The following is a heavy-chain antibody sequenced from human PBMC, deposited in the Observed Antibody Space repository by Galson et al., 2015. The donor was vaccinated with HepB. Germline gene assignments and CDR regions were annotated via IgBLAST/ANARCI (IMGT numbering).Heavy chain of an antibody. D-gene: IGHD1-26*01. V-gene: IGHV1-18*04. J-gene: IGHJ4*02. CDR3: AGSPDPYYFDY. CDR2: ISSYNGQT. Sequence: SVKVSCKAPGYTFNRYGFSWVRQAPGQGLEWMGWISSYNGQTKSSQKFQGRLTMTTDTSTSTAYLELRSLRSDDTAVYYCAGSPDPYYFDYWGQGTLVTVSS. CDR1: GYTFNRYG.